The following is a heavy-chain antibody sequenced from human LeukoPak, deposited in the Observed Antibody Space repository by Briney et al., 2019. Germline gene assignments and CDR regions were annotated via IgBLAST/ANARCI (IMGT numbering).Heavy chain of an antibody. Sequence: GGSLRLSCAASGFTVSSNYMSWVRQAPGKGLEWVSVIYSGGSTYYADSVKGRFTISRDNSKNTLYLQMISLRAEDTAVYYCARDKGKLWSNYYYYYYMDVWGKGTTVTVSS. CDR1: GFTVSSNY. J-gene: IGHJ6*03. V-gene: IGHV3-53*01. CDR2: IYSGGST. CDR3: ARDKGKLWSNYYYYYYMDV. D-gene: IGHD5-18*01.